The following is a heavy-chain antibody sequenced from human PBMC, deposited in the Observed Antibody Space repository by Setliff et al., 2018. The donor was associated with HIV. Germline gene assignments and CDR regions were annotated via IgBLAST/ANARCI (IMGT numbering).Heavy chain of an antibody. D-gene: IGHD2-2*01. J-gene: IGHJ4*02. V-gene: IGHV1-24*01. CDR3: AIDMVGGWLRPMPDF. CDR2: FDPEDGET. CDR1: GFTLREVS. Sequence: ASVKVSCKVSGFTLREVSMHWVRQAPAKGIEWMGYFDPEDGETVYALKFQGRVTMTEDTSTDTAYMELSGLRSEDTAVYYCAIDMVGGWLRPMPDFWGQGALVTVSS.